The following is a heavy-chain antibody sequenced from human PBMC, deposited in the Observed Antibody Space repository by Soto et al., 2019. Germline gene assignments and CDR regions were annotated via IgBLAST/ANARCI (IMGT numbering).Heavy chain of an antibody. Sequence: QVQLVESGGGVVQPGRSLRLSCAASGFTFSSYAMHWVRQAPGKGLEWVAVISYDGSNKYYADSVKGRFTISRDNSKNTLYLKMNSLRAEDTAVYYCGRDRVTMVRGVIITRKGFDYWGQGTLVTVSS. J-gene: IGHJ4*02. CDR3: GRDRVTMVRGVIITRKGFDY. CDR1: GFTFSSYA. D-gene: IGHD3-10*01. V-gene: IGHV3-30-3*01. CDR2: ISYDGSNK.